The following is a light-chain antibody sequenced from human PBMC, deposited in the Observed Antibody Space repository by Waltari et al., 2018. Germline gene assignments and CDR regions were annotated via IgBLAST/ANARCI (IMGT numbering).Light chain of an antibody. J-gene: IGKJ4*01. V-gene: IGKV4-1*01. CDR1: QRVLSGSTGRNY. Sequence: DIVMTQSPDSLAVSLGEKATINCKSSQRVLSGSTGRNYLAWYQQKVGQPPKRLIYWASTRQSGVPERFSGSGSGTDFTLTIRSLQAEDVAVYYCQQYYTTPLLTFGGGTKVEIK. CDR2: WAS. CDR3: QQYYTTPLLT.